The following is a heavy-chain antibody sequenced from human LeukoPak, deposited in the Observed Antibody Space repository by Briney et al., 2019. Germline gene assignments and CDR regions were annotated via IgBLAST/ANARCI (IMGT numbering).Heavy chain of an antibody. CDR2: IIPIFGTA. Sequence: ASVKVSCKASGYTFTSYYMHWVRQAPGQGLEWMGGIIPIFGTANYAQKFQGRVTITADESTSTAYMELSSLRSEDTAVYYCARENGDSRRGYYGMDVWGQGTTVTVSS. CDR1: GYTFTSYY. J-gene: IGHJ6*02. CDR3: ARENGDSRRGYYGMDV. V-gene: IGHV1-69*13. D-gene: IGHD4-17*01.